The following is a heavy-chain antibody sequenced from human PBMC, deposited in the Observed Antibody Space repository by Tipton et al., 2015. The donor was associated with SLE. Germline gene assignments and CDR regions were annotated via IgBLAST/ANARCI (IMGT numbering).Heavy chain of an antibody. V-gene: IGHV4-59*08. Sequence: TLSLTCTVSGGSISSYYWSWIRQPPGKGLEWIGYIYYSGSTNYNPSLKSRVTTSVDTSKNQFSLKLSSVTAADTAVYYCARHPVPGGDQGAFDIWGQGTMVTVSS. J-gene: IGHJ3*02. CDR1: GGSISSYY. CDR3: ARHPVPGGDQGAFDI. D-gene: IGHD2-21*02. CDR2: IYYSGST.